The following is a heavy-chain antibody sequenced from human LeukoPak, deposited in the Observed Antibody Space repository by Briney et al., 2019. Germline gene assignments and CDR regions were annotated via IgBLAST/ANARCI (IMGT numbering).Heavy chain of an antibody. Sequence: SETLSLTCTVSGGSISSYYWSWIRQPPGKGLEWIGYIYYSGSTNYNPSLKSRVTISVDTSKNQFSLKLSSVTAADTAVYYCARTLGTTVKGIDYWGQGTLVTVSS. J-gene: IGHJ4*02. D-gene: IGHD4-17*01. CDR2: IYYSGST. CDR3: ARTLGTTVKGIDY. CDR1: GGSISSYY. V-gene: IGHV4-59*01.